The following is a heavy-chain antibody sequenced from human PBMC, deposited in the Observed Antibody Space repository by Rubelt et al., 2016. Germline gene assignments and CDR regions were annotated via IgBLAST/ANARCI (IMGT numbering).Heavy chain of an antibody. CDR2: ISASGGST. V-gene: IGHV3-23*04. Sequence: EVKLVESGGGLVQPGGSLRLSCSASEFTFSSYAMSWVRQAPGKGLEWVSAISASGGSTYYADSVKGRFTIPSTNSKNTRYRQMNSLRAEDTAGYYCAKDHSSSWYEKNFDYWGQGTLVTVSS. CDR3: AKDHSSSWYEKNFDY. CDR1: EFTFSSYA. D-gene: IGHD6-13*01. J-gene: IGHJ4*02.